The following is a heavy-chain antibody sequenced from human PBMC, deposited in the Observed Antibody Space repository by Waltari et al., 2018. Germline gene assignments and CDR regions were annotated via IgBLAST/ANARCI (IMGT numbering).Heavy chain of an antibody. CDR1: GGSISSGGYY. Sequence: QVQLQESGPGLVKPSQTLSLTCTVSGGSISSGGYYWSWVRQHPGKGLEWIGYIFYSGSTYYNPSLNSRITISVDTSKNQLSLKLSSVTAADTAVYYCARGGRDYFDHWGQGTLVTVSS. CDR3: ARGGRDYFDH. D-gene: IGHD5-12*01. J-gene: IGHJ4*02. V-gene: IGHV4-31*03. CDR2: IFYSGST.